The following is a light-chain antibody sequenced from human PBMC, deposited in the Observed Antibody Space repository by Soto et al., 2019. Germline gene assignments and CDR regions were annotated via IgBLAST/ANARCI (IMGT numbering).Light chain of an antibody. CDR1: QTVRNNY. CDR2: DAS. J-gene: IGKJ1*01. Sequence: EFVLTQSPGTLSLSPGERATLSCRASQTVRNNYLAWYQQKPGQAPRLLIYDASSRATGIPDRFSGGGSGTDLTLTISRLEPEDFAVYYCQRYDSFRTFGQGTKVDIK. V-gene: IGKV3-20*01. CDR3: QRYDSFRT.